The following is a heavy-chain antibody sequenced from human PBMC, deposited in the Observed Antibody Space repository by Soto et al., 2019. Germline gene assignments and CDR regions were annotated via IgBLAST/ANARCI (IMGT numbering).Heavy chain of an antibody. CDR3: ARTAEGDTPRTHWYFDL. V-gene: IGHV1-46*01. CDR2: INPNGGST. Sequence: QVRLVQSGAEVRKPGASVKLSCTAPAVTFTSYFMHWVRQAPGHGLEWIGVINPNGGSTKFAQTFQGRVTMTGDTSTSTVYMELRSLRSEDTAIYYCARTAEGDTPRTHWYFDLWGRGTLVTVSS. D-gene: IGHD5-18*01. J-gene: IGHJ2*01. CDR1: AVTFTSYF.